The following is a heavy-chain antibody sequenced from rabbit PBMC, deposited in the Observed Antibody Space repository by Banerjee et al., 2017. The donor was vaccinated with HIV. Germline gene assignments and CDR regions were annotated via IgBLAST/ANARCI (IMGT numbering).Heavy chain of an antibody. D-gene: IGHD7-1*01. CDR3: ARDVGYPGDGYNL. Sequence: IDAGSSGNTDYANWAKGRFTISKTSSTTVTLQMTSLTAADTATYFCARDVGYPGDGYNLWGPGTLVTVS. V-gene: IGHV1S40*01. J-gene: IGHJ4*01. CDR2: IDAGSSGNT.